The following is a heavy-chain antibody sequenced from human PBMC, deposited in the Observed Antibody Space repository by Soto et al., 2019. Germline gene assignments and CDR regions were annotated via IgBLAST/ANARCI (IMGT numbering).Heavy chain of an antibody. CDR2: ISYDGSNK. J-gene: IGHJ4*02. CDR3: ARALSIAVAARCFDY. V-gene: IGHV3-30-3*01. CDR1: GFTFSSYA. D-gene: IGHD6-19*01. Sequence: GGSLRLSCAASGFTFSSYAMHWVRQAPGKGLEWVAVISYDGSNKYYADSVNGRLTISRDNSKNTLYLQMNSVRAEDTAVYYCARALSIAVAARCFDYWGQGTLVTVSS.